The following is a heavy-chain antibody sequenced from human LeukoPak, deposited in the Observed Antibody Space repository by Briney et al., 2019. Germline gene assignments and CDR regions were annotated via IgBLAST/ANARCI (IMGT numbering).Heavy chain of an antibody. D-gene: IGHD4-17*01. J-gene: IGHJ4*02. Sequence: GGSLRLSCAASGFTFSSYAMSWVRQAPGKGLEGVSAISAGGGSTYYADSVKGLFTISRDTSKNTLYLKMNSMGAEDTALYYGARTAMGDYVRFANDDWGQGTLVTVSS. CDR2: ISAGGGST. V-gene: IGHV3-23*01. CDR3: ARTAMGDYVRFANDD. CDR1: GFTFSSYA.